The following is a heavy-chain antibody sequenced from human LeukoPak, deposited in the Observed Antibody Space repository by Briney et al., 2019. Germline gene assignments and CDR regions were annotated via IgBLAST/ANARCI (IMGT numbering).Heavy chain of an antibody. V-gene: IGHV4-34*01. CDR3: ARGVYDFWSGYYVDY. D-gene: IGHD3-3*01. CDR1: GVSFSGYY. J-gene: IGHJ4*02. CDR2: INHSGST. Sequence: SETLSLTCAVYGVSFSGYYWSWIRQPPGKGLEWIGEINHSGSTNYNPSLKSRVTISVDTSKNQFSLKLSSVTAADTAVYYCARGVYDFWSGYYVDYWGQGTLVTVSS.